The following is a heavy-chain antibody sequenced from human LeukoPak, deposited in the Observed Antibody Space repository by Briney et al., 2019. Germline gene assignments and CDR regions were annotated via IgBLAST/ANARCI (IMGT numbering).Heavy chain of an antibody. CDR3: ARDSNYYGSGSLPYYYYYYMDV. CDR2: IYTSGST. Sequence: PSETLSLTCTVSGGSISSYYWSWIRQPAGKGLEWIGRIYTSGSTNYNPSLKSRVTMSVDTSKNQFSLKLSSVTAADTAVYYCARDSNYYGSGSLPYYYYYYMDVWGKGTTVSISS. CDR1: GGSISSYY. J-gene: IGHJ6*03. V-gene: IGHV4-4*07. D-gene: IGHD3-10*01.